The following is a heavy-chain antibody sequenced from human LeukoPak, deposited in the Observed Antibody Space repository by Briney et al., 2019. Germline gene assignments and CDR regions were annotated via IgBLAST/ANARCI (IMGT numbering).Heavy chain of an antibody. D-gene: IGHD6-19*01. J-gene: IGHJ4*02. CDR3: ARDSTIAVAASGY. CDR1: GGSVRSGNYY. CDR2: AYTSGSA. Sequence: PSETLSLTCTVSGGSVRSGNYYWSWIRQPAGKGLEWIGRAYTSGSADYNPSLKSRVTISLDTSKNQFSLTLTSVTAADTAVYYCARDSTIAVAASGYWGQGTLVTVSS. V-gene: IGHV4-61*02.